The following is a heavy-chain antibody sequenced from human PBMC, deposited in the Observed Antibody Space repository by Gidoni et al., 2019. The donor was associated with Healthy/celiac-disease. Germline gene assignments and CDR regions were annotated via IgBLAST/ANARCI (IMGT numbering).Heavy chain of an antibody. Sequence: QVQLVQSGAEVKKPGASVKVTCKASGYTLTGYYMHLVRQAPGQGLEWMGWINPNSGGTNYAQKFQGWVTMTRDTSISTAYMELSRLRSDDTAVYYCARVGGSSSGYYFDYWGQGTLVTVSS. J-gene: IGHJ4*02. CDR2: INPNSGGT. V-gene: IGHV1-2*04. CDR1: GYTLTGYY. CDR3: ARVGGSSSGYYFDY. D-gene: IGHD6-13*01.